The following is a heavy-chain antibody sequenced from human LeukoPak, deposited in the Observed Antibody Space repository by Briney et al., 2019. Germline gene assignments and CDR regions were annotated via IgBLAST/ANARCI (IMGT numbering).Heavy chain of an antibody. Sequence: GSLRLSCAASGFTFSNYAMSWVRQAPGKGLEWVSASGSGGSTYYADSVKGRFTISRDNSKNTLYLQMNSLRAEDTAVYYCARGHTAVTRHFDFWGQGTLVTVSS. CDR2: SGSGGST. CDR3: ARGHTAVTRHFDF. V-gene: IGHV3-23*01. J-gene: IGHJ4*02. CDR1: GFTFSNYA. D-gene: IGHD4-17*01.